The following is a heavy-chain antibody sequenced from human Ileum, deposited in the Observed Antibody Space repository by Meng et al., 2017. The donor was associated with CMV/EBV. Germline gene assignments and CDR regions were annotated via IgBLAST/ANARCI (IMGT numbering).Heavy chain of an antibody. J-gene: IGHJ4*02. V-gene: IGHV1-18*04. CDR2: ISAYNGNT. Sequence: QVHLLQSGAEVKKPGASVKISCKTSGYTFTDHNIGWVRQAPGQGLEWMGWISAYNGNTNYAQKFQGRVTMTTDTSTSTAYMELRSLRSDDTAVYYCARDHGDYDGTFDYWGQGILVTVSS. CDR3: ARDHGDYDGTFDY. D-gene: IGHD4-17*01. CDR1: GYTFTDHN.